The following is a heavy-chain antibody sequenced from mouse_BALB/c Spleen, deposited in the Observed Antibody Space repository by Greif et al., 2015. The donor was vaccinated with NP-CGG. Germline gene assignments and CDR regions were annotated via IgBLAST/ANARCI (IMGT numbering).Heavy chain of an antibody. V-gene: IGHV1-54*03. Sequence: LVESGAELVRPGTSVKVSCKASGYAFTNYLIEWVKQRPGQGLEWVGVINPGSGGTNYNEKFKGKATLTADKSSSTAYMQLSSLTSDDSAVYFCARQLGLPPFAYWGQGTLVTVSA. D-gene: IGHD3-1*01. CDR3: ARQLGLPPFAY. CDR1: GYAFTNYL. J-gene: IGHJ3*01. CDR2: INPGSGGT.